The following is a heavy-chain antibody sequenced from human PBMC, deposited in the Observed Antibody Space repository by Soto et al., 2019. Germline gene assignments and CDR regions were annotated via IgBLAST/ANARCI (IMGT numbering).Heavy chain of an antibody. D-gene: IGHD2-8*01. J-gene: IGHJ4*02. V-gene: IGHV4-31*03. CDR1: GVSISSGPYY. Sequence: TLSLTCTVSGVSISSGPYYWSWIRQLPGKGLEWIGYISYSGTTYYNPSLQSRITISADTSKNQFSLKLSSVSAADTAVYYCAREGVFGTNYWGQGSLVTVSS. CDR3: AREGVFGTNY. CDR2: ISYSGTT.